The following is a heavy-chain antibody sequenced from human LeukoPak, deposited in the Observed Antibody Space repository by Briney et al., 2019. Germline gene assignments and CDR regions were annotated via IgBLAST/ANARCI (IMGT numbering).Heavy chain of an antibody. Sequence: SETLSLTCTVSGGSISSYYWSWIRQPPGKGLEWIGYIYTSGSTNYNPSLKSRVTISVDTSKNQFSLKLSSVTAADTAVYYCARSCGPPSLFDYWGQGTLVTVSS. CDR1: GGSISSYY. CDR3: ARSCGPPSLFDY. CDR2: IYTSGST. D-gene: IGHD6-25*01. V-gene: IGHV4-4*09. J-gene: IGHJ4*02.